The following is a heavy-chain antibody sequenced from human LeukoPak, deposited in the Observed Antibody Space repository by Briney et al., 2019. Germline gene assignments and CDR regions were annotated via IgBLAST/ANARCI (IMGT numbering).Heavy chain of an antibody. Sequence: ASVKVSCKASGYTFTSYGISWVRQAPGQGLEWMGWISAYNGNTNCAQKLQGRVTTTTDTSTSTAYMELRSLRSDDTAVYYCARENGGRKGAWFDPWGQGTLVTVSS. CDR2: ISAYNGNT. J-gene: IGHJ5*02. V-gene: IGHV1-18*01. D-gene: IGHD4-23*01. CDR1: GYTFTSYG. CDR3: ARENGGRKGAWFDP.